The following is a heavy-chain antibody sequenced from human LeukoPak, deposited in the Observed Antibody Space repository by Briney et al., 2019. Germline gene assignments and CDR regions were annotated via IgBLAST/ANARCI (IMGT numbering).Heavy chain of an antibody. CDR2: ISSSSSYI. J-gene: IGHJ4*02. D-gene: IGHD6-19*01. V-gene: IGHV3-21*01. Sequence: GGSLRLSCAASGFTFSSYSMNWVRQAPGKGLEWVSSISSSSSYIYYADSVKGRFTISRDNAKNSLYLQMNSLRAEDTAVYYCARHPATYIAVAGHFDHWGQGTLVTVSS. CDR1: GFTFSSYS. CDR3: ARHPATYIAVAGHFDH.